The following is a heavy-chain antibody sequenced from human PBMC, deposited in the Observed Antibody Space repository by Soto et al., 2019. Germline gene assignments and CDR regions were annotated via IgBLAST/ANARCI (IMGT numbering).Heavy chain of an antibody. D-gene: IGHD3-3*01. J-gene: IGHJ4*02. CDR1: GGSISSGGYS. Sequence: SETLSLTCAVSGGSISSGGYSWSWIRQPPGKGLEWIGYIYHSGSTYYNPSLKSRVTISVDRSKNQFSLKLSSVTAADTAVYYCARGGRFWSGYYYFDYWGQGTLVTVSS. CDR3: ARGGRFWSGYYYFDY. CDR2: IYHSGST. V-gene: IGHV4-30-2*01.